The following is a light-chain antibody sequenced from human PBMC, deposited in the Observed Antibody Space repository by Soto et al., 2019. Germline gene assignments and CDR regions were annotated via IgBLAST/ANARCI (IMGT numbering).Light chain of an antibody. V-gene: IGKV1-27*01. CDR3: QRYNSVSFG. CDR2: AAS. J-gene: IGKJ3*01. CDR1: QGISNS. Sequence: DIQMTQSPSSLSASIGDRITITCRASQGISNSLAWYQQKPGKAPKLLIYAASTLQSGVPSRFSGSGSGTDFTLTISSLQPEDVATYYCQRYNSVSFGFGPGTKVDIK.